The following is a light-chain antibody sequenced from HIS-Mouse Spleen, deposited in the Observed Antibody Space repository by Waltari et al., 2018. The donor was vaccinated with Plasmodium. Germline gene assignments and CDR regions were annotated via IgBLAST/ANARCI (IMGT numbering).Light chain of an antibody. CDR1: QSVSSN. CDR3: QQYNL. CDR2: GAS. Sequence: EKVMTQSPATLSVSPGERATLSCRASQSVSSNLAWYQQKPGQAPRLLIYGASTRATGIPARFSGSGSGTEFTLTISSMQSEDFAVYYCQQYNLFGQGTKVEIK. J-gene: IGKJ1*01. V-gene: IGKV3-15*01.